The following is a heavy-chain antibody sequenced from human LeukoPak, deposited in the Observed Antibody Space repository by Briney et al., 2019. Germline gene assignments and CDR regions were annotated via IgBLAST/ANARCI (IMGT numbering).Heavy chain of an antibody. Sequence: AGGSLKLSCAASGFTFSGSAMHWVRQASGKGLEWVGRIRSKANSYATAYAASVKGRFTISRDDSKNTAYLRMNSLKTEDTAVYYCTFHRFDPWGQGTLVTVSS. J-gene: IGHJ5*02. CDR2: IRSKANSYAT. CDR1: GFTFSGSA. V-gene: IGHV3-73*01. CDR3: TFHRFDP.